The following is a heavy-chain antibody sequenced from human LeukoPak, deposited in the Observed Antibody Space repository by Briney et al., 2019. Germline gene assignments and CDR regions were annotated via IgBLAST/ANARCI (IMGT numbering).Heavy chain of an antibody. CDR2: NNGDGSTT. D-gene: IGHD2-15*01. V-gene: IGHV3-74*01. Sequence: PGGSLRLSWVASGFSLSGYWMYWVRQAPGKGLMYISRNNGDGSTTNYADVVKGRFTMSRDNVKHTLYLQMNSLRVEDTAVYYCARDPRNVGLAPWGQGTLVTVSS. CDR1: GFSLSGYW. CDR3: ARDPRNVGLAP. J-gene: IGHJ5*02.